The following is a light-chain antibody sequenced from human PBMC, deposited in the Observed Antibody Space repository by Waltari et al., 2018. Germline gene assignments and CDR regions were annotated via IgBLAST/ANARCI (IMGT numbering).Light chain of an antibody. J-gene: IGKJ1*01. V-gene: IGKV3-20*01. CDR2: DAS. CDR1: QSVSRT. CDR3: QKYGTLPAT. Sequence: EIVLTQSPGTLSLSPGDRATLSCRASQSVSRTLAWYQQKPGQAPRLRIYDASSRATGIPDRFSGSGSGTDFSLTISRLAREDFAVYCCQKYGTLPATLGQVTKVEIK.